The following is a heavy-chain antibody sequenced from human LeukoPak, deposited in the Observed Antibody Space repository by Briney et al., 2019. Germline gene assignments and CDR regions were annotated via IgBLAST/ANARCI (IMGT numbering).Heavy chain of an antibody. Sequence: ASVKVSCKASGGTFSSYAISWVRQAPGQGLEWMGGIIPIFGTANYAQKFQGRVTTTADESTSTAYMELSSLRSEDTAVYYCAVNIVATTLAWDYWGQGTLVTVSS. CDR3: AVNIVATTLAWDY. CDR2: IIPIFGTA. D-gene: IGHD5-12*01. CDR1: GGTFSSYA. V-gene: IGHV1-69*13. J-gene: IGHJ4*02.